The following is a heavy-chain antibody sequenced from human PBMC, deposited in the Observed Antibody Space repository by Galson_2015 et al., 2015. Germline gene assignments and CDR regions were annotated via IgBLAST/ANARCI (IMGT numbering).Heavy chain of an antibody. CDR3: ARGDCSSGICNYDSYFDY. D-gene: IGHD2-15*01. CDR1: GDSVSSNSAT. J-gene: IGHJ4*02. Sequence: CAISGDSVSSNSATWNWIRQSPSRGLEWLGRTFYRSNWSNHYAVSVESRVTINPDTSKNQFSLHLTSVTPEDTAVYYCARGDCSSGICNYDSYFDYWGQGTLVTVSS. V-gene: IGHV6-1*01. CDR2: TFYRSNWSN.